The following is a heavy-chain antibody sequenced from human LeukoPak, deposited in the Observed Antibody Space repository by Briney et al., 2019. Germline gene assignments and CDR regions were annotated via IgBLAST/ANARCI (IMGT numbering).Heavy chain of an antibody. CDR1: GFTFNNYG. CDR2: IRYDGSNT. CDR3: AREERDGYNYYWYFDL. J-gene: IGHJ2*01. D-gene: IGHD5-24*01. Sequence: GGSLRLSCAASGFTFNNYGMHWVRQAPGKGLEWVAFIRYDGSNTYYADSVKGRFTISRDNSKNTLYLQMSSLRAEDTAVYYCAREERDGYNYYWYFDLWGRGTLVTVSS. V-gene: IGHV3-30*02.